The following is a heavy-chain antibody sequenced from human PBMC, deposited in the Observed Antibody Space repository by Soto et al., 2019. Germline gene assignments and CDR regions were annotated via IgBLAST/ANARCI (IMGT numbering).Heavy chain of an antibody. Sequence: EVQLVESGGGLVQPGGSLRLSCAASGFSFNSYWMHWVRQVPGKGLVWVSRINSDGTKTSYADSVKGRFTIARDNAKXXXXXXXXXXXXXXTAMYYCARVGVGAYYFDDWGQGTLVTVSS. CDR1: GFSFNSYW. V-gene: IGHV3-74*01. D-gene: IGHD1-26*01. CDR2: INSDGTKT. J-gene: IGHJ4*02. CDR3: ARVGVGAYYFDD.